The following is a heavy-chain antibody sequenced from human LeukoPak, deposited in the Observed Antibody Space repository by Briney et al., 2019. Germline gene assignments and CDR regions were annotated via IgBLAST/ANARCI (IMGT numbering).Heavy chain of an antibody. V-gene: IGHV3-30*02. CDR1: GFTFRTYG. D-gene: IGHD3-16*01. CDR3: AKRDYNYDSSRAFYDAFDL. Sequence: GGSLRLSCAASGFTFRTYGMHWVRQAPGKGLEWVTFIRYDGSDKYYADSVRGRFTISRDNSKNTLFLQMNSLRFDDTAVYYCAKRDYNYDSSRAFYDAFDLWGQGTMVTVSS. CDR2: IRYDGSDK. J-gene: IGHJ3*01.